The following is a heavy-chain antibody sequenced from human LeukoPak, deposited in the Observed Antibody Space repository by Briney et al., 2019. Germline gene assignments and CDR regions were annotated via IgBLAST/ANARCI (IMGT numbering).Heavy chain of an antibody. CDR1: GGSISSYY. CDR2: IYYSGST. V-gene: IGHV4-59*01. Sequence: SETLSLTCTVSGGSISSYYWSWIRQPPGKGLEWIGYIYYSGSTNYNPSLKSRVTISVDTSKNQFSLKLSSVTAADTAVYYCARVQAYGGKGYFDYWGHGTLVTVSS. D-gene: IGHD4-23*01. J-gene: IGHJ4*01. CDR3: ARVQAYGGKGYFDY.